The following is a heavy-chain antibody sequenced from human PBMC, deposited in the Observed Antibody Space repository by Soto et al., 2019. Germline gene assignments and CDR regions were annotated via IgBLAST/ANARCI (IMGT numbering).Heavy chain of an antibody. CDR2: IIPIFDTA. CDR1: GGTFSSYA. Sequence: QVQLVQSGAEVKKPGSSVKVSCKASGGTFSSYAISWVRQAPGQGLEWMAGIIPIFDTANYAQKFQGRVTITADESTSTAYMELSSLRSEDTAVYYCAGAKSLGITGTTLDAFDIWGQGTMVTVSS. J-gene: IGHJ3*02. V-gene: IGHV1-69*01. D-gene: IGHD1-20*01. CDR3: AGAKSLGITGTTLDAFDI.